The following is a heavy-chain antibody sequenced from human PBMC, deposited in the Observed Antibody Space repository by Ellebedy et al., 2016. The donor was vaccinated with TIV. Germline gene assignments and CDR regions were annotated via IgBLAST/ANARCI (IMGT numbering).Heavy chain of an antibody. V-gene: IGHV4-34*01. CDR2: INHSGRT. CDR3: ARSYYDYVWGSYRSTRRGHYYFDY. Sequence: MPSETLSLTCAVSGESFSGYYWSWISQPPRNGLEWFGEINHSGRTHYNPCFKSPVTISVDTSKNQFSLKLSSVTAADTAVYYCARSYYDYVWGSYRSTRRGHYYFDYWGQGTLVTVSS. CDR1: GESFSGYY. D-gene: IGHD3-16*02. J-gene: IGHJ4*02.